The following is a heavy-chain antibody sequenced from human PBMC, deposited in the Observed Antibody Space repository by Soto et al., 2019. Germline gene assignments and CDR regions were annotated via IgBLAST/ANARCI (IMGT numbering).Heavy chain of an antibody. D-gene: IGHD2-21*01. Sequence: QVQLQESGPGLVKPSQTLSLTCTVSGGSISSGGYYWSWIRQHPGKGLEWIGYIYYSGSTYYNPSLKSRVTISVDTCENQFSLKLRSVSAADAAVYYCARDLIYGMDVWGQGTTVTVSS. CDR1: GGSISSGGYY. V-gene: IGHV4-31*03. J-gene: IGHJ6*02. CDR3: ARDLIYGMDV. CDR2: IYYSGST.